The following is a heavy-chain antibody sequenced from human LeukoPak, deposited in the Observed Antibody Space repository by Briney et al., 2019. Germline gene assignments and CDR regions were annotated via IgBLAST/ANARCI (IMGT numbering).Heavy chain of an antibody. V-gene: IGHV4-38-2*02. J-gene: IGHJ2*01. Sequence: SETLSLTCSVSGYPIRNGYHWGWIRQPPGKGLEWIGRIFHSGSTNYNPSLTSRVTISVDSSRNQFSLTLNSVTAADTAVYYCARDDCSGGGCYAAWDLDVWGRGSLVTVSS. CDR2: IFHSGST. D-gene: IGHD2-15*01. CDR1: GYPIRNGYH. CDR3: ARDDCSGGGCYAAWDLDV.